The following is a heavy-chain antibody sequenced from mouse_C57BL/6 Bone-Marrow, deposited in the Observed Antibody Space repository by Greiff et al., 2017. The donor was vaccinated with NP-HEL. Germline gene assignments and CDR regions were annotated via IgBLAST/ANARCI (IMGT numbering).Heavy chain of an antibody. CDR2: IDPSDSYT. CDR3: ARECTHYAMDD. J-gene: IGHJ4*01. Sequence: QVQLQQPGAELVMPGASVKLSCKASGYTFTSYWMHWVKQRPGQGLEWIGEIDPSDSYTNYNQKFKGKSTLTVDKSSSTAYMQLSSLTSEDSAVYYGARECTHYAMDDWGQGTSVTVSS. V-gene: IGHV1-69*01. D-gene: IGHD6-1*01. CDR1: GYTFTSYW.